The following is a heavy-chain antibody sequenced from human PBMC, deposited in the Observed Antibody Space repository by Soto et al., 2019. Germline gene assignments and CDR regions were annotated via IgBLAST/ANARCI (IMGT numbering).Heavy chain of an antibody. CDR3: ATRFCSSTSCYLPFDP. CDR1: GFTFSSYE. Sequence: GGSLRLSCAASGFTFSSYEMNWVRQAPGKGLEWVSYISTSGTNIYYTDSVKGRFTISRDNAKKSVYLQMNSLRAEDTAVYYCATRFCSSTSCYLPFDPWGQGTLVTV. J-gene: IGHJ5*02. V-gene: IGHV3-48*03. D-gene: IGHD2-2*01. CDR2: ISTSGTNI.